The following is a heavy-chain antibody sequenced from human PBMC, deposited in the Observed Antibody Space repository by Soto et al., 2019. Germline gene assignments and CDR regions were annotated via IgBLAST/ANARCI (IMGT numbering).Heavy chain of an antibody. CDR3: AKAGSSILYYYYMDV. CDR1: GFTFDDYA. Sequence: EVQLVESGGGLVQPGRSLRLSCAASGFTFDDYAMHWVRQAPGKGLEWVSGISWNSGSIGYADSVKGRFTISRDNANNSLYLQMNSLRAEDTALYYCAKAGSSILYYYYMDVWGKGTTVTVSS. CDR2: ISWNSGSI. D-gene: IGHD6-13*01. V-gene: IGHV3-9*01. J-gene: IGHJ6*03.